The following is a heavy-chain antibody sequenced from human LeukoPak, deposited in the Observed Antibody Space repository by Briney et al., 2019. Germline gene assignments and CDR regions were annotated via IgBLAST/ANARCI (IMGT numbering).Heavy chain of an antibody. Sequence: GGSLRLSCAASGFTFSSYAMSWVRQAPGKGLEWVSATSGSGGSTCYADSVKGRFTISRDNSKNTLYLQMNSLRAEDTAVYYCASIPSFYGDYTWGQGTLVTVSS. V-gene: IGHV3-23*01. CDR1: GFTFSSYA. D-gene: IGHD4-17*01. J-gene: IGHJ5*02. CDR2: TSGSGGST. CDR3: ASIPSFYGDYT.